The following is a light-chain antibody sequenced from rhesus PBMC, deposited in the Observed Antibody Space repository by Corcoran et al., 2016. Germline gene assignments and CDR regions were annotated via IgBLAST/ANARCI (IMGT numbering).Light chain of an antibody. Sequence: DIQMTQSPSSLSAYVGDRVTITFQARQRLSTYLNWYPQTPGKIPKLLIYRASILQSGIPSRFSGIGSVTDCTLTISSLQPEDFATYYCQQGYSYPLTFGGGTKVELK. J-gene: IGKJ4*01. CDR3: QQGYSYPLT. V-gene: IGKV1S9*01. CDR2: RAS. CDR1: QRLSTY.